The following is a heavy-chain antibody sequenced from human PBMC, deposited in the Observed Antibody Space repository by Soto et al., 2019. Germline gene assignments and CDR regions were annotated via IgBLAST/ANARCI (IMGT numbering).Heavy chain of an antibody. V-gene: IGHV3-33*08. CDR3: ASDRFNRGYDLDH. CDR1: GFTFSSYA. D-gene: IGHD5-12*01. CDR2: IWYNGTNQ. J-gene: IGHJ4*02. Sequence: GGSLRLSCAASGFTFSSYAMSWVRQAPGKGLEWVAVIWYNGTNQYYADSVKGRFTVSRDNFKNTLSLQMNSLRVEDTAVYFCASDRFNRGYDLDHWGQGTLVTVSS.